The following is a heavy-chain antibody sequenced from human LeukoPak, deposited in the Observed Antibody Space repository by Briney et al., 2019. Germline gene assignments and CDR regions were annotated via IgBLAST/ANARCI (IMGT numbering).Heavy chain of an antibody. CDR2: IYSGGST. V-gene: IGHV3-53*01. J-gene: IGHJ4*02. CDR3: TRGRSSGLQYYFDY. Sequence: GGSLRLSCAASGFTVSSNYMSWVRQAPGKGLEWVSVIYSGGSTYYADSVKGRFTISRDNSKNTLYLQMNSLRAEDTAVYYCTRGRSSGLQYYFDYWGQGTLVTVSS. D-gene: IGHD6-19*01. CDR1: GFTVSSNY.